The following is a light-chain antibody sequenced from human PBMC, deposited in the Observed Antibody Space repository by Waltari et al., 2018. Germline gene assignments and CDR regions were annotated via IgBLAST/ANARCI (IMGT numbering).Light chain of an antibody. CDR1: SGHSSNV. J-gene: IGLJ3*02. V-gene: IGLV4-69*01. CDR3: QTGGHGTWV. Sequence: QLVLTQSPSASATLGAPVKPTCILSSGHSSNVLPWSQQQPEKRPRYLMKVNSDGSHSKGDEIPVRFSGSSSGAERYLTSASLQSEDEADDFCQTGGHGTWVFGGGTKLTVL. CDR2: VNSDGSH.